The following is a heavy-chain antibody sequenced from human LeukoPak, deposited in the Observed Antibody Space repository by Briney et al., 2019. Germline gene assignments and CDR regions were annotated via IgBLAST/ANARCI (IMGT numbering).Heavy chain of an antibody. Sequence: GGSLRLSCAASGFTFTTYAMSWVRQAPGKGLEWVSAISGSGGSTYYAESVKGRFTISGDNSKNTLYLQMNSLRAEDTAVYYCAKEQSVNYHAGSFDHWGQVTLVTVSS. D-gene: IGHD1-7*01. CDR1: GFTFTTYA. J-gene: IGHJ4*02. CDR3: AKEQSVNYHAGSFDH. V-gene: IGHV3-23*01. CDR2: ISGSGGST.